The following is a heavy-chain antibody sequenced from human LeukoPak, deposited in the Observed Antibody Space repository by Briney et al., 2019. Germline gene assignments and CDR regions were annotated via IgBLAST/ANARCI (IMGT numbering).Heavy chain of an antibody. CDR3: ASGYYYDAFDI. Sequence: PSETLSLTCAVSGGSFSGYYWSWIRQPPGKGLEWIGETNHSGSTNYNPSLKSRVTISVDTSKNQFSLKLSSVTAADTAVYYCASGYYYDAFDIWGQGTLVTVSS. CDR1: GGSFSGYY. V-gene: IGHV4-34*01. CDR2: TNHSGST. J-gene: IGHJ3*02. D-gene: IGHD3-22*01.